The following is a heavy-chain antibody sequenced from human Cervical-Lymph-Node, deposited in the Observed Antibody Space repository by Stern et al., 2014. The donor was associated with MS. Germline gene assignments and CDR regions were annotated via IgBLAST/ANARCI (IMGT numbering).Heavy chain of an antibody. CDR3: AKDSDFDY. V-gene: IGHV3-9*01. CDR2: ITWNSGSI. J-gene: IGHJ4*02. Sequence: EVQLVESGGGLVQPGRSLRLSCAASGFRFGDYAMHWARQAPGRGLEWVSGITWNSGSIGYADSVNGRFTISRDNAKNSLYLQMNSLSVEDTALYYCAKDSDFDYWGQGILVTVSS. CDR1: GFRFGDYA.